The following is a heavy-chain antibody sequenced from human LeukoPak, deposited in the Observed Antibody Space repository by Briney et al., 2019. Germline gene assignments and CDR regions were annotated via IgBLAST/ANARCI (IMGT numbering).Heavy chain of an antibody. Sequence: GESLKISCKGSGYSFSSYWIGWVRQMPGKGLEWMGIIYPGDSDTRYSPSFQGQVTISADKSISTAYLQWSSLKASATAMYYCARDALGWNYYFDYWGQGTLVTVSS. CDR2: IYPGDSDT. CDR3: ARDALGWNYYFDY. CDR1: GYSFSSYW. D-gene: IGHD1-7*01. V-gene: IGHV5-51*01. J-gene: IGHJ4*02.